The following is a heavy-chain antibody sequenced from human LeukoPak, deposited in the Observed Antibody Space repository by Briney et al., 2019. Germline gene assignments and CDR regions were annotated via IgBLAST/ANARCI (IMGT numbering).Heavy chain of an antibody. CDR2: IYYSGTT. CDR3: ARYLSGRTLDY. Sequence: SETLSLTCTVSGGSINSYFWTWIRQPPGKGLEWIGYIYYSGTTNYNPSLKSRVTISVDTSKNQFSLKLSSVTAADTAVYYCARYLSGRTLDYWGQGTLVTVSS. CDR1: GGSINSYF. V-gene: IGHV4-59*01. D-gene: IGHD1-1*01. J-gene: IGHJ4*02.